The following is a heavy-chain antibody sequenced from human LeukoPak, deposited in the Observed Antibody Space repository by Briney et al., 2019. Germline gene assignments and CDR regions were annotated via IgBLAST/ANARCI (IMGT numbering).Heavy chain of an antibody. J-gene: IGHJ4*02. CDR2: IYYSGST. CDR1: GGSFSGYY. Sequence: SETLSLTCAVYGGSFSGYYWSWIRQPPGKGLEWIGYIYYSGSTNYNPSLKSRVTISVDTSKNQFSLKLSSVTAADTAVYYCARGIAAQFDYWGQGTLVTVSS. V-gene: IGHV4-59*01. CDR3: ARGIAAQFDY. D-gene: IGHD6-6*01.